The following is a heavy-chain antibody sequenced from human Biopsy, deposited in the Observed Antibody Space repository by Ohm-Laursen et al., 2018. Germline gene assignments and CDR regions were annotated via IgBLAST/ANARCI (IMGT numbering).Heavy chain of an antibody. CDR1: GGSIKSYY. CDR2: IYYTGHT. Sequence: SETLSLTCTVSGGSIKSYYWNWIRQSPGKGLEWIGFIYYTGHTNYNPSLKSRATISVDTSKNQFSLKVISVTAADTAVYYCARSLWPEDYWGQGTLVTVSS. D-gene: IGHD2-21*01. CDR3: ARSLWPEDY. V-gene: IGHV4-59*01. J-gene: IGHJ4*02.